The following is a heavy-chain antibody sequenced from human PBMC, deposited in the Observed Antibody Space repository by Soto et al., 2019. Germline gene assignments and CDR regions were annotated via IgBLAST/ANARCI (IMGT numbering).Heavy chain of an antibody. CDR1: GFTFGDYA. D-gene: IGHD4-17*01. V-gene: IGHV3-49*04. Sequence: GGSLRLSCTASGFTFGDYAMGWVRQAPGKGLEWVGFIRSKAYGGTTEYAASVKGRFTISRDDSKSIAYLQMNSLKTEDTAVYYCTSRDVDYGGNFDWFDPWGQGTLVTVSS. J-gene: IGHJ5*02. CDR2: IRSKAYGGTT. CDR3: TSRDVDYGGNFDWFDP.